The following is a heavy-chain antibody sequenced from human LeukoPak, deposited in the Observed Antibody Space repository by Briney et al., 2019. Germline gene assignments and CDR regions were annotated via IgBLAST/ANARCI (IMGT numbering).Heavy chain of an antibody. Sequence: SETLSLTCTVSCVSIRGDTYYWGWLRQPPGKGLEWIGNYHIGNTYYNPSLKSRVTISEDTSKNQFSLRVNSVTAADTAVYYCARLWDSTGLYFYYYMDVWGEGTTVTVSS. V-gene: IGHV4-39*01. D-gene: IGHD6-19*01. CDR3: ARLWDSTGLYFYYYMDV. CDR2: YHIGNT. J-gene: IGHJ6*03. CDR1: CVSIRGDTYY.